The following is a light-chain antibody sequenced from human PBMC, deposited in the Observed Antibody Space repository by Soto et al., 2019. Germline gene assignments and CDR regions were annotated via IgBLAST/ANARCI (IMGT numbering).Light chain of an antibody. Sequence: EIVLTQSPGTLSLSPGERATLSCRASQSVSSYLAWYQRKPGQAPRLLIYGASSRATGIRDRFSGSGSGTDFTLTISRLEPEDFAVYYCQQYGGSPQTFGQGTTVEIK. V-gene: IGKV3-20*01. CDR2: GAS. CDR1: QSVSSY. J-gene: IGKJ1*01. CDR3: QQYGGSPQT.